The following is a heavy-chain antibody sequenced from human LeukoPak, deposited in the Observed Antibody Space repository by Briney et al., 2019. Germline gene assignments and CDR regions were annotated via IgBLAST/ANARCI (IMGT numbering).Heavy chain of an antibody. D-gene: IGHD3-10*01. CDR1: GFTFSSYG. CDR3: AKDSLLWFGELSFDY. CDR2: ISYDGSNK. V-gene: IGHV3-30*18. J-gene: IGHJ4*02. Sequence: PGGSLRLSCAASGFTFSSYGMHWVRQAPGKGLEWVAVISYDGSNKYYADSVKGRFTISRDNSKNTLYLQMNSLRAEDTAVYYCAKDSLLWFGELSFDYWGQGTLVTVSS.